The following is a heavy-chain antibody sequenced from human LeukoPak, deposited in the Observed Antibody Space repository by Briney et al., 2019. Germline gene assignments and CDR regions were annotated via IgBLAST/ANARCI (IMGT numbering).Heavy chain of an antibody. V-gene: IGHV3-11*05. CDR2: ISSSSSYT. CDR3: ARGHKWNDY. CDR1: GFTFSDYY. J-gene: IGHJ4*02. D-gene: IGHD1-20*01. Sequence: GGSLRLSCAVSGFTFSDYYMSWIRQAPGKGLEWVSYISSSSSYTNYADSVKGRFTISRDNSKNSLYLQMNSLRAEDTAVYYCARGHKWNDYWGQGTLVTASS.